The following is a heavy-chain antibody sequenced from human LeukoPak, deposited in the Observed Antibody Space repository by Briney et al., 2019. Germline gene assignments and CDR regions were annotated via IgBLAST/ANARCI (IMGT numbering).Heavy chain of an antibody. CDR3: SRLHDMAAAIDG. J-gene: IGHJ4*02. CDR1: AYSFTSYW. V-gene: IGHV5-51*01. Sequence: GESRKISCKCSAYSFTSYWIGWVRQMPGKGLGWMGVIYPGDSDTRYSPAFQGQVTISADKYITTAYMQRSSLKASATTMYYCSRLHDMAAAIDGWGQGTLFTVS. D-gene: IGHD6-13*01. CDR2: IYPGDSDT.